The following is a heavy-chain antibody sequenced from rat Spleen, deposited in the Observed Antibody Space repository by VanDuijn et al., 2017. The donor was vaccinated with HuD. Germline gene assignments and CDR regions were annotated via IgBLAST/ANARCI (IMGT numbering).Heavy chain of an antibody. D-gene: IGHD1-10*01. CDR3: ARHGDNNYDWFAY. Sequence: EVQLVESGGGLVQPGRSLKLSCAASGFTFSDYYMAWVRQAPKKGLEWVASISYEGSSTYYGDSVKGRFTISRDNAKSTLYLQMNSLRSEDTATYYCARHGDNNYDWFAYWGQGTLVTVSS. CDR1: GFTFSDYY. J-gene: IGHJ3*01. CDR2: ISYEGSST. V-gene: IGHV5-22*01.